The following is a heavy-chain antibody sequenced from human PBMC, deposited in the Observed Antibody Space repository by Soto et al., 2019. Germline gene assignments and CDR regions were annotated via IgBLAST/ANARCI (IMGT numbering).Heavy chain of an antibody. V-gene: IGHV4-38-2*02. Sequence: SETLSLTCAVSDYSISSGYYWGWIRQSPGKGLEWIGSIYHSGSTYYNPSLKSRVTISLEMSKNQFSLKLSSVTAADTAVYYCARDGVAAGNINFDYWGQGTLVTVSS. CDR3: ARDGVAAGNINFDY. CDR1: DYSISSGYY. J-gene: IGHJ4*01. CDR2: IYHSGST. D-gene: IGHD6-19*01.